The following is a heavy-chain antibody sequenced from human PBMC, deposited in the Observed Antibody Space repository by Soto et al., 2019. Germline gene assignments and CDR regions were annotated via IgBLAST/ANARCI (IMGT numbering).Heavy chain of an antibody. CDR3: ARMWALAVVWLDS. CDR2: IYSNGNT. CDR1: GFIVNNYD. J-gene: IGHJ4*02. V-gene: IGHV3-53*01. Sequence: EGSLTLTCRASGFIVNNYDMTWVRQAPGKGLEWVSVIYSNGNTFYEDSVKGRFIISRDNSKNTLSLHMNSLSAEDTAVYYCARMWALAVVWLDSWGQGTLVTVSS. D-gene: IGHD3-16*01.